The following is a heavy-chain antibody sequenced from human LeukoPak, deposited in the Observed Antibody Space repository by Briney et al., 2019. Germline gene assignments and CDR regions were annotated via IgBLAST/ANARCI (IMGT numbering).Heavy chain of an antibody. CDR2: IYYSGSS. CDR1: GDSISSGAYY. Sequence: PSPTLSLTCTVSGDSISSGAYYWSWIRQHPGKGLEWIGYIYYSGSSYYNPSLRRRVTISVDTSKNHFSLKLSSVTAADTAVYYCARNRDGYNSFDYWGQGTLVTVSS. J-gene: IGHJ4*02. D-gene: IGHD5-24*01. V-gene: IGHV4-31*03. CDR3: ARNRDGYNSFDY.